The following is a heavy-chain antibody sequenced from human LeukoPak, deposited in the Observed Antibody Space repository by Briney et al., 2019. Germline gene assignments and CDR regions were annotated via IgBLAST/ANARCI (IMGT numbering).Heavy chain of an antibody. D-gene: IGHD3-22*01. J-gene: IGHJ4*02. CDR2: IYYSGSA. Sequence: PSQTLSLTCTVSGVSISVGGYSWSWIRQPPGKGLEWIGYIYYSGSANYNPSLKSRVTISVNTSKNQFSLKLSSVTAADTAVYYCARVGDYYDSSGYYYYWGQGTLVTVSS. CDR1: GVSISVGGYS. CDR3: ARVGDYYDSSGYYYY. V-gene: IGHV4-61*08.